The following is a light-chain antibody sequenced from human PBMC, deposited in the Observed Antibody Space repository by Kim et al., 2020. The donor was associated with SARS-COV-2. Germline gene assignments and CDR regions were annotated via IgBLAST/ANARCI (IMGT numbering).Light chain of an antibody. Sequence: SVGDRVTITCQASQDISNYLNWYQQKPGKAPKLRIYDASNLETGVPSRFSGSGSGTDFTFTISSLQPEDIATYYCQQYDNLRPLWTFGQGTKLEI. J-gene: IGKJ2*02. CDR1: QDISNY. V-gene: IGKV1-33*01. CDR3: QQYDNLRPLWT. CDR2: DAS.